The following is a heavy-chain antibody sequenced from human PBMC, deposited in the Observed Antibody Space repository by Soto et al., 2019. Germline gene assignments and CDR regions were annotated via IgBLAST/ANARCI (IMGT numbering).Heavy chain of an antibody. J-gene: IGHJ4*02. D-gene: IGHD3-10*01. Sequence: GASVKVSCKVSGYTLTELSMHWVRQAPGKGLEWMGGFDPEDGETIYAQKFQGRVTMTEDTSTDTAYMELSSLRSEDTAVYYCATGPRYGSRSYPFDYWGQGTLVTVSS. CDR1: GYTLTELS. V-gene: IGHV1-24*01. CDR2: FDPEDGET. CDR3: ATGPRYGSRSYPFDY.